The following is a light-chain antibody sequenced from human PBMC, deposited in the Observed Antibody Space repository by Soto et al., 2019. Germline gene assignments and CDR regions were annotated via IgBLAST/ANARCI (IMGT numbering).Light chain of an antibody. CDR1: QGIGDT. CDR3: HHYGCSPIT. CDR2: DAS. Sequence: EVVMTQSPATLSVSPGAGVPLSCRASQGIGDTLAWYHHNPGQTNRFLIYDASSRVLGIPERFSGSGSGTDFTITISRLEPEDFEVYDCHHYGCSPITFGQGTKV. J-gene: IGKJ1*01. V-gene: IGKV3-20*01.